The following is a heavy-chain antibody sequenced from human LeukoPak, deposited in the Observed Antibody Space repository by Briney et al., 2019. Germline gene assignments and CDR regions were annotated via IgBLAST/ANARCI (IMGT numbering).Heavy chain of an antibody. D-gene: IGHD3-10*01. V-gene: IGHV3-21*04. CDR2: ISSGSDYI. CDR1: GFSSYS. J-gene: IGHJ4*02. Sequence: GGSLRLSCAASGFSSYSLNWVRQAPGKGLEWVSSISSGSDYIYYADSVKGRFTISRDNAKNSLYLQMNSLRAEDTAVYYCAKRASGSGTSLYYFDYWGQGTLVTVSS. CDR3: AKRASGSGTSLYYFDY.